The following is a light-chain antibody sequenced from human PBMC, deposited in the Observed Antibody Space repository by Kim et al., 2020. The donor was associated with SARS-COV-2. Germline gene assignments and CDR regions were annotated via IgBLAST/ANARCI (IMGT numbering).Light chain of an antibody. CDR3: QKYDRAPRT. CDR2: GAS. J-gene: IGKJ1*01. V-gene: IGKV1-27*01. Sequence: ASVGDRVTITCRASQGITNYLAWYQQKPGKVPKLLIYGASTLQSGVPSRFSGSGSGTDFTLTISSLQPEDVATYYCQKYDRAPRTFGQGTKVDIK. CDR1: QGITNY.